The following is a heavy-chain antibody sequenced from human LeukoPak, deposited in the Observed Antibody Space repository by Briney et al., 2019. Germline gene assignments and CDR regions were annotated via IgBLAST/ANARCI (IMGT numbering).Heavy chain of an antibody. Sequence: ASVKVSFKASGCTFTCYYMHWVRQAPGQGLEWMGWINPNSGGTNYAQKFQGRVTMTRDTSISTAYMELSRLRSDDTAVYYCARDRLAARGTFDYWGQGTLVTVSS. D-gene: IGHD6-6*01. CDR1: GCTFTCYY. V-gene: IGHV1-2*02. CDR2: INPNSGGT. J-gene: IGHJ4*02. CDR3: ARDRLAARGTFDY.